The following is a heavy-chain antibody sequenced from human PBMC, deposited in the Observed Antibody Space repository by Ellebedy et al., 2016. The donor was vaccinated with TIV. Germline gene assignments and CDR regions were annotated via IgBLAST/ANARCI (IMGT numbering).Heavy chain of an antibody. Sequence: GGSLRLSCAASGFTFSDYYMIWIRQAPGKGLEWVSYISNSGSTIYYADSVKGRFTISRDNTKNSLSLQMNSLRVEDTAVYYCARDARFIDQQHNWFDPWGKGTLVTVSS. CDR2: ISNSGSTI. CDR3: ARDARFIDQQHNWFDP. D-gene: IGHD2-2*01. CDR1: GFTFSDYY. J-gene: IGHJ5*02. V-gene: IGHV3-11*01.